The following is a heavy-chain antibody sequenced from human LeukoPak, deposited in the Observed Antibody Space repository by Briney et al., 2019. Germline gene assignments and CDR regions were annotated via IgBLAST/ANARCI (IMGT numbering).Heavy chain of an antibody. J-gene: IGHJ4*02. CDR2: INPNSGGT. CDR1: GYTFTGYY. D-gene: IGHD3-10*01. CDR3: ARANRITMVRGTMSY. Sequence: KPGASVSVSCTASGYTFTGYYMHWVRQAPGQGLEWLGWINPNSGGTNYAQKFQGRVTMTRDTSISTAYMELSRLRSGDTAVYYCARANRITMVRGTMSYWGQGTLVTVSS. V-gene: IGHV1-2*02.